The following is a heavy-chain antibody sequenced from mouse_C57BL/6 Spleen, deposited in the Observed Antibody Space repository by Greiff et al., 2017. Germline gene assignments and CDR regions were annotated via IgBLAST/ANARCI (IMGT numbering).Heavy chain of an antibody. J-gene: IGHJ4*01. CDR1: GFTFSSYT. V-gene: IGHV5-9*01. CDR2: ISGGGGNT. D-gene: IGHD4-1*01. CDR3: ARHGTMDY. Sequence: EVHLVESGGGLVKPGGSLKLSCAASGFTFSSYTMSWVRQTPEQRLEWVATISGGGGNTYYPDSVKGRFTISRDNAKNTLYLQMSSLRSEDTALYYCARHGTMDYGGQGTSVTVSS.